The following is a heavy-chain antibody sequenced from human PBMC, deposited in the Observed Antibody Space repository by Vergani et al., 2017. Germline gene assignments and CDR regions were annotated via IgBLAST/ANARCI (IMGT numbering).Heavy chain of an antibody. V-gene: IGHV4-4*02. D-gene: IGHD3-22*01. CDR2: IYHSGST. Sequence: QVQLQESGPGLVKPSGTLSLLCAVSGGSISSSNWWSWVRQPPGKGLEWIGEIYHSGSTNYNTSLKSRVTISVDKSKNQVSLKLSSVTAADTAVYYCARGGDYYSSGYYYFDYWGQGTLVTVSS. CDR3: ARGGDYYSSGYYYFDY. J-gene: IGHJ4*02. CDR1: GGSISSSNW.